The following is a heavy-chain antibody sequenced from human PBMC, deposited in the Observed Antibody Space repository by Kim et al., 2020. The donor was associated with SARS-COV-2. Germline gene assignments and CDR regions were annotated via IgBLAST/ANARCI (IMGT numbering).Heavy chain of an antibody. CDR3: ARILGGYCSGGSCYYYYGMDV. CDR1: GYTFTSYG. J-gene: IGHJ6*02. V-gene: IGHV1-18*01. Sequence: ASVKVSCKASGYTFTSYGISWVRQAPGQGLEWMGWISAYNGNTNYAQKLQGRVTMTTDTSTSTAYMELRSLRSDDTAVYYCARILGGYCSGGSCYYYYGMDVWGQGTTVTVSS. D-gene: IGHD2-15*01. CDR2: ISAYNGNT.